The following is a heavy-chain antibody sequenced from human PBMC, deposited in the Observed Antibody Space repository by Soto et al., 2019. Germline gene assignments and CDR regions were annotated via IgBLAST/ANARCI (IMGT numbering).Heavy chain of an antibody. J-gene: IGHJ4*02. V-gene: IGHV4-59*01. D-gene: IGHD3-16*01. CDR2: VYYSGNT. Sequence: PAESLSLTCTVSGASMSNYYGSWVRQPPGKGLEHIGYVYYSGNTNYSPSLKSRVTISLDTANNPFSLKLNSVTAADTAVYYCPRWGQTFGGVVWGPGTLVT. CDR1: GASMSNYY. CDR3: PRWGQTFGGVV.